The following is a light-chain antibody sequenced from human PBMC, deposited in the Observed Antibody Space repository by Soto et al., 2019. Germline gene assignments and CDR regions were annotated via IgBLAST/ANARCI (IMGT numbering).Light chain of an antibody. J-gene: IGLJ2*01. CDR2: VDSDGSH. Sequence: QPVLTQSPSASASLGASVKLTCTLSSGHSSYAIAWHQQQPEMGPRYLMKVDSDGSHTRGDAIPDRFSGSSSGAERYLTISILQSEGEADYCCQTWGTGIHVVFGGGTKVTVL. V-gene: IGLV4-69*01. CDR1: SGHSSYA. CDR3: QTWGTGIHVV.